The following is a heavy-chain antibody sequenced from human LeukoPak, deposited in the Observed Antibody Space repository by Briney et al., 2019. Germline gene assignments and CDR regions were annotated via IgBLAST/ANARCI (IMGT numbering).Heavy chain of an antibody. CDR3: TRGPLITNYASGSYSDY. CDR2: IRSKAYGGTA. D-gene: IGHD3-10*01. Sequence: PGGSLRLSCTASGFTFGDYAMSWFRQAPGKGLEWVGFIRSKAYGGTAEYAASVRGRCAFSRDDSKSIAYLQMNSLKSEDTALYYCTRGPLITNYASGSYSDYWGQGTLVTVSS. V-gene: IGHV3-49*03. CDR1: GFTFGDYA. J-gene: IGHJ4*02.